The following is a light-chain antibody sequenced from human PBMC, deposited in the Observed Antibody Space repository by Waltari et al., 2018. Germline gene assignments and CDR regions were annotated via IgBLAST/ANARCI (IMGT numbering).Light chain of an antibody. CDR1: SSNIGNND. CDR3: ATWDSRLSVVV. Sequence: QSVLTQPPSVSAAPGQRVTISCSGGSSNIGNNDVSWYQQFPGTAPKLLITDNNKRPFGIPYRFAGSKSGTSATLGITGLQTGDEADYYCATWDSRLSVVVFGGGTKVTVL. V-gene: IGLV1-51*01. J-gene: IGLJ3*02. CDR2: DNN.